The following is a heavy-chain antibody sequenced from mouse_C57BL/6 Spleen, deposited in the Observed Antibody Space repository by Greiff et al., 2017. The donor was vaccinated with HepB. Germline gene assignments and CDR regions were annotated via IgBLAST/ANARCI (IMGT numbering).Heavy chain of an antibody. CDR1: GYTFTSYW. CDR3: ARERVDYDDYDEGY. CDR2: IYPGSGST. Sequence: VQLQQPGAELVKPGASVKMSCKASGYTFTSYWITWVKQRPGQGLEWIGDIYPGSGSTNYNEKFKGKATLTVDTSSSTAYMQLSSLTSEDSAVYYCARERVDYDDYDEGYWGQGTTLTVSS. V-gene: IGHV1-55*01. D-gene: IGHD2-4*01. J-gene: IGHJ2*01.